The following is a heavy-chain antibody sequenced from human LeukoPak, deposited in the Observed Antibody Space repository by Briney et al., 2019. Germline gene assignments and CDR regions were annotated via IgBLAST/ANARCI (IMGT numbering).Heavy chain of an antibody. CDR1: GGSISNYY. Sequence: SETLSLTCTVSGGSISNYYWTWIRQPAGKGLEWIGRIYSSGRTNYNPSLKSRVTMSVDTSKNQFSLKLTSVTAADTAVYYCARRGYSYGYIDYWGQGTLVTVSS. CDR3: ARRGYSYGYIDY. J-gene: IGHJ4*02. D-gene: IGHD5-18*01. V-gene: IGHV4-4*07. CDR2: IYSSGRT.